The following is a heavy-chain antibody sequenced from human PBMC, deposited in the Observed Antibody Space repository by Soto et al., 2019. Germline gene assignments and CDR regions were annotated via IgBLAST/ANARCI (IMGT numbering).Heavy chain of an antibody. J-gene: IGHJ4*02. CDR1: GFSFSDYY. CDR3: ANRHLN. CDR2: ISTTSGFT. V-gene: IGHV3-11*03. Sequence: GGSLRLSCAASGFSFSDYYMSWIRQAPGKGLEWVSYISTTSGFTKYADSVKGRFTISRDNAKNSLYLQMNSLRAEDTAVYYCANRHLNWGQGTLVTVSS.